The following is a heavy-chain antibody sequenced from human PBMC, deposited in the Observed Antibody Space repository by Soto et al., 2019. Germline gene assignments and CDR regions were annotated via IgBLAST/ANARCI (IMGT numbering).Heavy chain of an antibody. J-gene: IGHJ6*02. CDR2: IYPGDSET. CDR1: GYRFSSYW. V-gene: IGHV5-51*01. CDR3: ARQGSNGAYYYYGMDV. Sequence: GESLKISCQGSGYRFSSYWIAWVRQMPGKGLEWMGIIYPGDSETIYSPSFQGQVTFSVDKSTSTAYLQWSSLKASDTAMYYCARQGSNGAYYYYGMDVWGQGTTVTVSS. D-gene: IGHD2-8*01.